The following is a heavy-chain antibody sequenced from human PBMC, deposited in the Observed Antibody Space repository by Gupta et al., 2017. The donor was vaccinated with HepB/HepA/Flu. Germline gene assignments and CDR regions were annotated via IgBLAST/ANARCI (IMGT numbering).Heavy chain of an antibody. J-gene: IGHJ3*02. CDR2: INSNSRTL. Sequence: EEQLVESGGGLVQPGGSLILSCAASGFTFSSFSMNWVRQAPGRGLEWVSYINSNSRTLFYGDSVKGRFTISRDNARNSIYLQMNSLTDEDTAVYYCARSRAGYNSAHGFDIWGQGTMVTVSS. CDR3: ARSRAGYNSAHGFDI. V-gene: IGHV3-48*02. CDR1: GFTFSSFS. D-gene: IGHD5-24*01.